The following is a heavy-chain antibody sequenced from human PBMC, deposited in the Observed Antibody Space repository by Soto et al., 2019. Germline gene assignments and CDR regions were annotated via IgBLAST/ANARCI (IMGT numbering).Heavy chain of an antibody. V-gene: IGHV4-59*01. CDR2: IYYSGST. Sequence: SEPLSLTCTVSGGSISSYYWSWIRQPPGKGLEWIGYIYYSGSTNYNPSLKSRVTISVDTSKNQFSLKLSSVTAADTAVYYCARVHVKRGPIAAAGTYYFDYWGQGTLVTVSS. CDR3: ARVHVKRGPIAAAGTYYFDY. J-gene: IGHJ4*02. D-gene: IGHD6-13*01. CDR1: GGSISSYY.